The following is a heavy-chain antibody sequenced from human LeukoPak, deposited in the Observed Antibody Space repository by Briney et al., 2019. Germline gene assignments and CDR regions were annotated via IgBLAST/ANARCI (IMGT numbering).Heavy chain of an antibody. V-gene: IGHV4-34*01. CDR2: INHSGST. CDR3: ARGRGYSRGHFDY. D-gene: IGHD5-18*01. Sequence: SETLSLTCAVYGGSFSGYYWSWIRQSPGKGLEWIGEINHSGSTNYNPSLKSRVTISVDTSKNQFSLKLSSVTAADTAVYYCARGRGYSRGHFDYWGQGTLVTVSS. CDR1: GGSFSGYY. J-gene: IGHJ4*02.